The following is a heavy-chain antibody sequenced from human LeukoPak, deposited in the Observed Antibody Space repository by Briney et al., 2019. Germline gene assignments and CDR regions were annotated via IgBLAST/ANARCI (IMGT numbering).Heavy chain of an antibody. D-gene: IGHD1-26*01. CDR1: GFTFSSYW. CDR3: ARDSGSYSY. J-gene: IGHJ4*02. Sequence: GGSLRLSCAAPGFTFSSYWMSWVRQAPGKGLEWVANIKQDGSEKYYVDSVKGRFTISRDNAKNSLYLQMNSLRAEDTAVYYCARDSGSYSYRGQGTLVTVSS. CDR2: IKQDGSEK. V-gene: IGHV3-7*01.